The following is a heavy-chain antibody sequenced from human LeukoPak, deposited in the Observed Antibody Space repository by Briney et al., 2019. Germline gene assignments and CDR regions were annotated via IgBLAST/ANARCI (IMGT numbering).Heavy chain of an antibody. CDR1: GFTFSDYY. V-gene: IGHV3-11*04. J-gene: IGHJ4*02. D-gene: IGHD3-22*01. Sequence: GGSLRLSCAASGFTFSDYYMSWIRQAPGKGLEWVSYISSSGSTIYYADSVKGRFTISRDNAKNSLYLQMNSLRAEDTAVYYCARDPIGGGYYYDSSGSYYFDYWGQGTLVTVSS. CDR2: ISSSGSTI. CDR3: ARDPIGGGYYYDSSGSYYFDY.